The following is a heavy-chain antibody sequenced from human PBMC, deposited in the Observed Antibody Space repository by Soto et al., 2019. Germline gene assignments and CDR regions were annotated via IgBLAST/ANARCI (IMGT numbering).Heavy chain of an antibody. CDR1: GGSFSGYY. V-gene: IGHV4-34*01. CDR3: ARGGRGYCTNGVCSFFDY. D-gene: IGHD2-8*01. Sequence: EQLQQWGAGLLKPSETLSLTCAVYGGSFSGYYWSWIRQPPGKGLEWIGEINHSGSTNYNPSLKSRVTISVDTSKNQFSLKLSSVTAADTAVYYCARGGRGYCTNGVCSFFDYWGQGTLVTVSS. J-gene: IGHJ4*02. CDR2: INHSGST.